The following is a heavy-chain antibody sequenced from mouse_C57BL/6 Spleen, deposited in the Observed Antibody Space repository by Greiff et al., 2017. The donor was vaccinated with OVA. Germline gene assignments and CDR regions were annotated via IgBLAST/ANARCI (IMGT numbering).Heavy chain of an antibody. CDR1: GYTFTSYW. CDR3: ARESNYPYAMDY. J-gene: IGHJ4*01. D-gene: IGHD2-5*01. Sequence: VQLQQPGAELVRPGSSVKLSCKASGYTFTSYWMDWVKQRPGQGLEWIGNIYPSDSETHYNQKFKDKATLTVDKSSSTAYMQLSSLTSEDSAVYYCARESNYPYAMDYWGQGTSVTVSS. CDR2: IYPSDSET. V-gene: IGHV1-61*01.